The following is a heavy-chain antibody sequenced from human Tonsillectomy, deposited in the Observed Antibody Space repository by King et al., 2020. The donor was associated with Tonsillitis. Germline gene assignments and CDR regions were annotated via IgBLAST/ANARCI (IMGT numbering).Heavy chain of an antibody. CDR2: ISSSTSYI. CDR1: GFTFSNYS. J-gene: IGHJ4*02. Sequence: VQLVESGGGLVKPGGSLRLSCAASGFTFSNYSMIWVRQAPGKGLEWVSSISSSTSYIYYADSVKGRFTISRDNAKNSLYLQMNSLRAEDTAVYYCARDRPSGYSYGYLVLWGQGTLVTVSS. D-gene: IGHD5-18*01. V-gene: IGHV3-21*01. CDR3: ARDRPSGYSYGYLVL.